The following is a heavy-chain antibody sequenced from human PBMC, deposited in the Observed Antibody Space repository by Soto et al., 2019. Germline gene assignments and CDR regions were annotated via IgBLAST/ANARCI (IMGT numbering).Heavy chain of an antibody. J-gene: IGHJ4*02. CDR3: TRRASSSFYHFDF. V-gene: IGHV5-10-1*01. Sequence: GEALKISCEASGYSFTASCITWVRQMPVKGLEWMATIDPSDSYVDYSPSFRGHVTFSVERSITTVYLQWNSLKASDSAMYFCTRRASSSFYHFDFWGQGALVTVSS. D-gene: IGHD2-2*01. CDR1: GYSFTASC. CDR2: IDPSDSYV.